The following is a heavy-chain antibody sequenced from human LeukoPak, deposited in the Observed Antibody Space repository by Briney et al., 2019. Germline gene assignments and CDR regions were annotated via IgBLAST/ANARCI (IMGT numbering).Heavy chain of an antibody. CDR2: TYYRSKWNN. Sequence: SQTLSLTCAISGDSVSRNSASWNWIRQSPSRGLEWLGRTYYRSKWNNDYAASVKSRITINPDTSKNQFSLKLSSVTAADTAVYYCAREGECSGGSCYSYGWFDPWGQGTLVIVSS. CDR1: GDSVSRNSAS. J-gene: IGHJ5*02. CDR3: AREGECSGGSCYSYGWFDP. D-gene: IGHD2-15*01. V-gene: IGHV6-1*01.